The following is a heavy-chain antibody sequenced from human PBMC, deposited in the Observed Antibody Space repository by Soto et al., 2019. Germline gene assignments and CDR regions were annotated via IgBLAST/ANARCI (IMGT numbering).Heavy chain of an antibody. Sequence: QVQLVQSGAEVKKPGASVKVSCKASGYTFTSYGISWVRQAPGQGLEWMGWISAYNGNTNYAQKLQGRVTMTTDTSTSTAYMDLRSLRSDDTAVYYCAREGCIEVRGERDYYYYYGMDVWGQGTTVTVSS. CDR2: ISAYNGNT. CDR3: AREGCIEVRGERDYYYYYGMDV. D-gene: IGHD3-10*01. CDR1: GYTFTSYG. V-gene: IGHV1-18*01. J-gene: IGHJ6*02.